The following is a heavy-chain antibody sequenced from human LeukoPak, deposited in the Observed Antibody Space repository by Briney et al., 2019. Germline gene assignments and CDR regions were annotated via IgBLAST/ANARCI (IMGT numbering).Heavy chain of an antibody. Sequence: PSETLSLTCTVSGGSISSYYWNWVRQPPRKGLEWIGSFHYSGSTNHSPSLKSRVTILVDTSKNQFSVKLRSVTAADTAVYYCARSNDPYGMDVWGLGTTVTVSS. D-gene: IGHD1-1*01. CDR2: FHYSGST. J-gene: IGHJ6*02. CDR3: ARSNDPYGMDV. CDR1: GGSISSYY. V-gene: IGHV4-59*01.